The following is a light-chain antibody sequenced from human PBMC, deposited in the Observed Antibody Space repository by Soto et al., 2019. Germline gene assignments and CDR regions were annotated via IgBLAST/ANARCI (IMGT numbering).Light chain of an antibody. J-gene: IGLJ1*01. Sequence: QSALTQPASVSGSPGQSITISCTGTSSDVGAYNYVSWYQQHPGRAPKLVIYAVSSRPSGVSNRFSGSKSDNTASLTISGLQAEDEADYYCISYTNRRSYVFGTGTQLTVL. CDR1: SSDVGAYNY. CDR2: AVS. CDR3: ISYTNRRSYV. V-gene: IGLV2-14*01.